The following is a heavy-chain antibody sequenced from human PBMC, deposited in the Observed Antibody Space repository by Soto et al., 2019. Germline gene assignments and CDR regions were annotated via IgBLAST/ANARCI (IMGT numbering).Heavy chain of an antibody. Sequence: SLRLSCAASGFTFSSYAMHWVRQAPGKGLEWVAVISYDGSNKYYADSVKGRFTISRDNSKNTLYLQMNSLRAEDTAVYYCARDNYDSSGYYGRWGQGTLVTVSS. CDR1: GFTFSSYA. J-gene: IGHJ4*02. D-gene: IGHD3-22*01. CDR2: ISYDGSNK. V-gene: IGHV3-30-3*01. CDR3: ARDNYDSSGYYGR.